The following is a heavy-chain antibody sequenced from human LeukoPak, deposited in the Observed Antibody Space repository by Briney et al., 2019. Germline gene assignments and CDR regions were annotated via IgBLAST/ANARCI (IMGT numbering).Heavy chain of an antibody. CDR1: GGSFSGYY. Sequence: SETLSLTCAVYGGSFSGYYWSWIRQPPGKGLEWIGEINHSGGTNYNPSLKSRVTISVDTSKNQFSLKLSSVTAADTAVYYCARKDRGYSYGNSDWGQGTLVTVSS. D-gene: IGHD5-18*01. V-gene: IGHV4-34*01. J-gene: IGHJ4*02. CDR2: INHSGGT. CDR3: ARKDRGYSYGNSD.